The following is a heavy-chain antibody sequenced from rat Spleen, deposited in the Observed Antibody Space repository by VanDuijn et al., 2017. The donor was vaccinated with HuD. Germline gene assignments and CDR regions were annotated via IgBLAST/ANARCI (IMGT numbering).Heavy chain of an antibody. CDR2: ISYSGST. D-gene: IGHD1-4*01. V-gene: IGHV3-1*01. CDR3: ARGTGVMDA. CDR1: GYSITSNY. Sequence: EMQLQESGPGLVKPSQSLSLTCSVTGYSITSNYWAWIRKFPGNKMEWIGHISYSGSTGYNPSLKSRVSVTRDTSKNQFFLQLNSITTEDTATYYCARGTGVMDAWGQGASVTVSS. J-gene: IGHJ4*01.